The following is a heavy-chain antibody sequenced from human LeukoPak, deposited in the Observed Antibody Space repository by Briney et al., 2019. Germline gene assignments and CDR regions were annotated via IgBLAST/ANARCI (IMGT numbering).Heavy chain of an antibody. CDR3: ARLWFGELFTP. CDR1: GFSRSTSGVG. CDR2: IYWDDDK. V-gene: IGHV2-5*02. D-gene: IGHD3-10*01. J-gene: IGHJ3*01. Sequence: ESGPTLVKPTQTRTLTCTFSGFSRSTSGVGGGWIRQPPGKALEWLALIYWDDDKRYSPSLKSRLTITKDTSKKQVVLTMTNMDPVDTATYYCARLWFGELFTPWGQGTMVTVSS.